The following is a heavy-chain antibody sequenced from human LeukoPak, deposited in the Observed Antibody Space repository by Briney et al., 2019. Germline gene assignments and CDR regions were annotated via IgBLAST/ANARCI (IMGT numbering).Heavy chain of an antibody. CDR2: IYTSGST. CDR3: ARDPVAGTDYYYMDV. V-gene: IGHV4-61*02. J-gene: IGHJ6*03. Sequence: SETLSLTCTVSGGSISSGSYYWSWIRQPAGKGLEWIGRIYTSGSTNYNPSLKSRVTISVDTSKNQFSLKLSSVTAADTAVYYCARDPVAGTDYYYMDVWGKGTTVTVSS. CDR1: GGSISSGSYY. D-gene: IGHD6-19*01.